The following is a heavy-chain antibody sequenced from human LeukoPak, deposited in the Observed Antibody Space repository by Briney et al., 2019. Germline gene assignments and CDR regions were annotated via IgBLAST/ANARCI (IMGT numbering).Heavy chain of an antibody. J-gene: IGHJ3*02. CDR3: ARRRYCGGDCYDRAFDI. Sequence: GESLKISCKGSGYSFTSYWIGWVRQMPGKGLEWMGIIYPGDSDTRYSPSFQGQVTISADKSIGTAYLQWSSLKASDTAMYYCARRRYCGGDCYDRAFDIWGQGTMVTVSS. CDR2: IYPGDSDT. D-gene: IGHD2-21*02. CDR1: GYSFTSYW. V-gene: IGHV5-51*01.